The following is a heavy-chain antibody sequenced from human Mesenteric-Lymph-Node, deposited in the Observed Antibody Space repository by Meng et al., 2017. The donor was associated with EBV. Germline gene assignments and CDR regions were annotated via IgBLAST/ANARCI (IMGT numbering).Heavy chain of an antibody. CDR2: SNYGGST. Sequence: QLQESGPGLEEPPETLSLPCTGSGGAGSSGMYYWSWTRRPPGKEVEWIGKSNYGGSTDYNPSRKSRVTISGGTSKNQFSLKLRSGTAAATAVYYCARDGSYGYFDYWGQGTLVTVSS. D-gene: IGHD1-26*01. V-gene: IGHV4-61*01. J-gene: IGHJ4*02. CDR3: ARDGSYGYFDY. CDR1: GGAGSSGMYY.